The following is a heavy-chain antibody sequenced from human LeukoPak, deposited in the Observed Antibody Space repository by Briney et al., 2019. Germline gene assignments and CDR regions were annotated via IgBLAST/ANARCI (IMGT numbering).Heavy chain of an antibody. Sequence: GGSLRLSCAASGFTFSIYGMHWVRQAPGKGLEWVAAIPSDGSSEYYANSVKGRFTISRDNSKNTLYLQMNSLRAEDTAFYYCARGRQQLVDCWGQGTLVTVSS. V-gene: IGHV3-30*03. J-gene: IGHJ4*02. CDR1: GFTFSIYG. D-gene: IGHD6-13*01. CDR2: IPSDGSSE. CDR3: ARGRQQLVDC.